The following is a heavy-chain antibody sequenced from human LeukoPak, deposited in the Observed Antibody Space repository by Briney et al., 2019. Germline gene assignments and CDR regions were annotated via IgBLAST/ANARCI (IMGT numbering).Heavy chain of an antibody. CDR2: IYPGDSDT. V-gene: IGHV5-51*01. Sequence: GESLKISCKGSGYSFTSYWIGWVRQMPGKGLEWMGIIYPGDSDTRYSPSFQGQVTISADKSISTAYLQWSSLKASDTAMYYCARPRGGPASRYGGNSVTDAFDIWGQGTMVTVSS. D-gene: IGHD4-23*01. J-gene: IGHJ3*02. CDR3: ARPRGGPASRYGGNSVTDAFDI. CDR1: GYSFTSYW.